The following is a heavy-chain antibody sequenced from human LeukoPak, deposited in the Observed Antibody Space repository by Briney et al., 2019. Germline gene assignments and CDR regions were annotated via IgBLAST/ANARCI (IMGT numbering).Heavy chain of an antibody. Sequence: SETLSLTCTVSGDSITNGNYYWTWIRQSAGKGLEWIGRIDISGSTNYNPSLKSRVTISVDTSKNQFSLKLSSVTAADTAVYYCARVGNPLVTVFAWFDPWGQGTLVTVSS. J-gene: IGHJ5*02. CDR2: IDISGST. CDR3: ARVGNPLVTVFAWFDP. V-gene: IGHV4-61*02. D-gene: IGHD3-3*01. CDR1: GDSITNGNYY.